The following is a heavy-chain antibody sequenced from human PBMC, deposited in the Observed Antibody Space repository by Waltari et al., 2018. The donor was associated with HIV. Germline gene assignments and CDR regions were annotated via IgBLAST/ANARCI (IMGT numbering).Heavy chain of an antibody. CDR1: GFTVSNYA. Sequence: GGLVQPGGSLRLSCAASGFTVSNYAVNWVRQAPGKGLEWVSAISGSGYSTYYAESVKGRFTISRDNSKNKLYLQMNSLRAEDTAVYFCVKEHQYSHTWYSFYGMDVWGQGTTVTVSS. CDR2: ISGSGYST. V-gene: IGHV3-23*01. CDR3: VKEHQYSHTWYSFYGMDV. D-gene: IGHD6-13*01. J-gene: IGHJ6*02.